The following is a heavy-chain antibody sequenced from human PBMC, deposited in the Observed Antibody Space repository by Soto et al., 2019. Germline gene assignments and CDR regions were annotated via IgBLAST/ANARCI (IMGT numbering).Heavy chain of an antibody. Sequence: SETLSLTCTISGGAIGSHYWTWIRQPAGRGLEWIGRIYSSGSTQYNPSLQSRVTMSLDTSKNQFSLRLESVTAADTAVYYCARGQRFSDWFDPWGQGTLVTVSS. J-gene: IGHJ5*02. CDR2: IYSSGST. CDR1: GGAIGSHY. V-gene: IGHV4-4*07. D-gene: IGHD3-3*01. CDR3: ARGQRFSDWFDP.